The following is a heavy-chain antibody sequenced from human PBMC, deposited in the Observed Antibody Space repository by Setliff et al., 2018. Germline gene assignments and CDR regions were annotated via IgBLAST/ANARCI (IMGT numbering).Heavy chain of an antibody. CDR1: GGSFSGYY. D-gene: IGHD6-6*01. CDR3: ARVSQLVVLSLYYYYGMDV. Sequence: SETLSLTCAVYGGSFSGYYWSWIRQPPGKGLEWIGEINHSGSTNYNPSLKSRVTISLDTSRNQVSLKLSSVTAADTAVYYCARVSQLVVLSLYYYYGMDVWGQGTTVTVSS. CDR2: INHSGST. V-gene: IGHV4-34*01. J-gene: IGHJ6*02.